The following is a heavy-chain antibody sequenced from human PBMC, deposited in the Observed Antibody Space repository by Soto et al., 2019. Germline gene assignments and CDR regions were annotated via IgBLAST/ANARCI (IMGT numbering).Heavy chain of an antibody. D-gene: IGHD3-10*01. CDR1: GGTFSSYA. CDR2: IIPIFGTA. J-gene: IGHJ4*02. Sequence: ASVKVSCKASGGTFSSYAISWVRQAPGQGLEWMGGIIPIFGTANYAQKFQGRVTITADESTSTAYMELSSLRSEDTAVYHCARGAYGSGKNFDYWGQRSLDTGSS. CDR3: ARGAYGSGKNFDY. V-gene: IGHV1-69*13.